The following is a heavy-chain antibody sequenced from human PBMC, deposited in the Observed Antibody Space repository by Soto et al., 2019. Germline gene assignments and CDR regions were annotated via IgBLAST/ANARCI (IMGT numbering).Heavy chain of an antibody. CDR1: GGSISSYY. CDR2: IYTSGIT. Sequence: PSETLSLTCTVSGGSISSYYWSWIRQPAGKGLEWIGRIYTSGITSYNPPLKSRVTMSVDTSKNQFSLRVTSVTAADTGVYYCARLLLQQPWYFHYWGQGTLVTVSS. D-gene: IGHD4-4*01. CDR3: ARLLLQQPWYFHY. J-gene: IGHJ4*02. V-gene: IGHV4-4*07.